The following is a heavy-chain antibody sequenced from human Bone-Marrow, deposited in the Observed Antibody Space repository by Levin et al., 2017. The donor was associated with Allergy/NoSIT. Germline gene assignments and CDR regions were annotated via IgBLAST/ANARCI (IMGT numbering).Heavy chain of an antibody. D-gene: IGHD3-10*02. CDR3: ARTLLFAGDAFDL. J-gene: IGHJ3*01. CDR2: IYYRGTT. V-gene: IGHV4-39*01. CDR1: GGSISSSNYY. Sequence: SETLSLTCTVSGGSISSSNYYGGWVRQPPGKGLEWVGSIYYRGTTYYNPSLKSRITISMDTSKNQFSLKLHSVSAADTAVYYCARTLLFAGDAFDLWGQGTRVTVSS.